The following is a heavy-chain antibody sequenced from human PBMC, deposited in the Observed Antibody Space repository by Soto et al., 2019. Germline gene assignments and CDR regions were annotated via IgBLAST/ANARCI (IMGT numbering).Heavy chain of an antibody. J-gene: IGHJ4*02. CDR1: GFTFSTHA. V-gene: IGHV3-30-3*01. D-gene: IGHD6-13*01. CDR3: ARDQTGITTAGGGRIDH. CDR2: VSFAGSNK. Sequence: QVQLVESGGGVVHPGRSLRLSCAASGFTFSTHAMHWVRQAPGKGLECVAIVSFAGSNKYYADSVKGRFTISRDNSKNTLYLQMSGLPPEDTAFYYCARDQTGITTAGGGRIDHWGQGTLVTVSS.